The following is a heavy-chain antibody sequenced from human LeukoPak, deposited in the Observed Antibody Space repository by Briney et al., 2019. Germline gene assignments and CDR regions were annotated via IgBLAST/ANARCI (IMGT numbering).Heavy chain of an antibody. V-gene: IGHV3-30*02. CDR1: GFTFSSYG. Sequence: GRSLRLSCAASGFTFSSYGMHWVRQAPGKGLEWVAFIRYDGSNKYYADSVKGRFTISRDNSKNTLYLQMNSLRAEDTAVYYCAKDLRAAATDLFDYWGQGTLVTVFS. CDR3: AKDLRAAATDLFDY. J-gene: IGHJ4*02. CDR2: IRYDGSNK. D-gene: IGHD6-13*01.